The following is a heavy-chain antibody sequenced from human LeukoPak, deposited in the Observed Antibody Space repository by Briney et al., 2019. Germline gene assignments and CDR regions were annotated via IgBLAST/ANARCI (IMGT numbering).Heavy chain of an antibody. V-gene: IGHV3-7*01. J-gene: IGHJ4*02. CDR1: GFTFSSYW. CDR2: IKQDGSEK. Sequence: GGSLRLSCAASGFTFSSYWMSWVRQAPGKGLEWVANIKQDGSEKYYVDSVKGRFTISRDNAKNSLYLQMNSLRAEDTAVYYCARMSTIVSSSSGYYFDYWGQGTLVTVSS. D-gene: IGHD6-13*01. CDR3: ARMSTIVSSSSGYYFDY.